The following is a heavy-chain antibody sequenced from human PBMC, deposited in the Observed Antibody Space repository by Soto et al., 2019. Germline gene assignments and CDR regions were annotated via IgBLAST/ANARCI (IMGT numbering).Heavy chain of an antibody. J-gene: IGHJ3*02. CDR1: GGSISSYY. D-gene: IGHD2-21*02. Sequence: PSETLSLTCTVSGGSISSYYWSWIRQPPGKGLEWIGYIYYSGSTNYNPSLKSRVTISVDTSKNQFSLKLSSVTAADTAVYYCARVGPAYCGGDCSGAFDIWGQGTMVTVSS. CDR3: ARVGPAYCGGDCSGAFDI. CDR2: IYYSGST. V-gene: IGHV4-59*01.